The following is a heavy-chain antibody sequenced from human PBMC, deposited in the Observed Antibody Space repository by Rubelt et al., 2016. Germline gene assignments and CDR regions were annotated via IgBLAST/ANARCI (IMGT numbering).Heavy chain of an antibody. CDR1: GFTFSSYS. CDR2: ISSSSSYI. CDR3: VPICSSTSCPGKYFDY. V-gene: IGHV3-21*01. Sequence: GGGLVKPGGSLRLSCAASGFTFSSYSMNWVRQAPGKGLEWVSSISSSSSYIYYADSVKGRFTISRDNAKNSLYLQMNSLRAEDTAVYYCVPICSSTSCPGKYFDYWGQGTLVTVSS. J-gene: IGHJ4*02. D-gene: IGHD2-2*01.